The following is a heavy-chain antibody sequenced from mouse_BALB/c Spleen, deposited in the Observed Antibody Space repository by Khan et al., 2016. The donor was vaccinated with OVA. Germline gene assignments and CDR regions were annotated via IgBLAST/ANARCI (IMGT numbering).Heavy chain of an antibody. V-gene: IGHV5-4*02. CDR3: ARGYYGDPFAY. D-gene: IGHD2-13*01. J-gene: IGHJ3*01. Sequence: EVELVESGGGLVKPGGSLKLSCAASGFTFSDYYMYWIRQTPEKRLEWVATISDGGSYIYYADSVKGRLTISRDTAKNNLYLQMSSLKSEDIAMYYCARGYYGDPFAYWGHGTLVTVSA. CDR1: GFTFSDYY. CDR2: ISDGGSYI.